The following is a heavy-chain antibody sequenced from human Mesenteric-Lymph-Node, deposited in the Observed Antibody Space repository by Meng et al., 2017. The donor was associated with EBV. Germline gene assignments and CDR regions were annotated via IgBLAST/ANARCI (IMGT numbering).Heavy chain of an antibody. V-gene: IGHV1-18*01. CDR3: ARYDSPGSFDP. D-gene: IGHD1-1*01. Sequence: QVQLVQLGAEVKQPGASVKVSCKASGYTFSRYGISWVRQAPGQGLEWMGWITAYNGDTNYPQKFQDRVIMTIDTSTRTAYMELRSLRSDDTAIYYCARYDSPGSFDPWGQGTLVTVSS. CDR2: ITAYNGDT. J-gene: IGHJ5*02. CDR1: GYTFSRYG.